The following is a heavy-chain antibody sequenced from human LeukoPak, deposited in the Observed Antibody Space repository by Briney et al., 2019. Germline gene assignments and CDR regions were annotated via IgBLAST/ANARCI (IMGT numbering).Heavy chain of an antibody. CDR3: ATKGYYYDSSKWFDP. D-gene: IGHD3-22*01. CDR1: GFIYSSHG. J-gene: IGHJ5*02. Sequence: GSLRLSCAASGFIYSSHGMNWVRQPPGKGLEWIGEINHSGSTNYNPSLKSRVTISVDTSKNQFSLKLSSVTAADTAVYYCATKGYYYDSSKWFDPWGQGTLVTVSS. CDR2: INHSGST. V-gene: IGHV4-34*08.